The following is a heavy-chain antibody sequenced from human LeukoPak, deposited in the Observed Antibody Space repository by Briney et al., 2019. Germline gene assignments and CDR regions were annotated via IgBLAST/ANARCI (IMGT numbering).Heavy chain of an antibody. D-gene: IGHD6-19*01. CDR2: ISGSGGST. Sequence: PGGSLRPSCAASGFTFSSYAMSWVRQAPGKGLEWVSAISGSGGSTYYADSVKGRFTISRDNSKNTLYLQMNSLRAEDTAVYYCAKVSSGWYRIQYYFDYWGQGTLVTVSS. CDR3: AKVSSGWYRIQYYFDY. CDR1: GFTFSSYA. J-gene: IGHJ4*02. V-gene: IGHV3-23*01.